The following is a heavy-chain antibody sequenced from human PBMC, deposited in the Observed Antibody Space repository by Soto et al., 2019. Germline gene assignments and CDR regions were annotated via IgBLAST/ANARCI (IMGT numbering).Heavy chain of an antibody. J-gene: IGHJ3*02. Sequence: QPGGSLRLSCAASGFTFNTYGMHWVRQAPGKGLEWVALIWFDGSDKYYADSVKGRFTISRDNSKSTLHLQMNSLRAEDTAVYYCARLYCSSSSCYSVGAFDIRGQGTMVTVSS. CDR3: ARLYCSSSSCYSVGAFDI. D-gene: IGHD2-2*01. V-gene: IGHV3-33*01. CDR2: IWFDGSDK. CDR1: GFTFNTYG.